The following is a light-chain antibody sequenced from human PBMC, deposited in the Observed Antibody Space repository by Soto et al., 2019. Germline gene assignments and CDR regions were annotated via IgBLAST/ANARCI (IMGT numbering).Light chain of an antibody. J-gene: IGKJ1*01. CDR3: QKYNSAQGT. Sequence: DIQMTQSPSSLSASVVDRVTITCRASQGIRNDLGWYQQKPGKVPKLLIYATSTLQSGVPSRFSGSGSGTDFTLIISSLQPEDVATYYCQKYNSAQGTFGQGTKVDNK. CDR2: ATS. V-gene: IGKV1-27*01. CDR1: QGIRND.